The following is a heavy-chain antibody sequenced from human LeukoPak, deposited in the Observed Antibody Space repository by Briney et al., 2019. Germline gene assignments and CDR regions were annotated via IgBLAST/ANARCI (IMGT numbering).Heavy chain of an antibody. Sequence: PSGTLSLTCTVSGGSIISYYWSWIRQPPGKGLEWIGYIYYTGSTNYNPSLKSRVTISVDTSKNQFSLKLNSVTAADTAVYYCARERSSSGTAFDYWGQGTLVTVSS. D-gene: IGHD5-18*01. CDR1: GGSIISYY. CDR2: IYYTGST. CDR3: ARERSSSGTAFDY. V-gene: IGHV4-59*01. J-gene: IGHJ4*02.